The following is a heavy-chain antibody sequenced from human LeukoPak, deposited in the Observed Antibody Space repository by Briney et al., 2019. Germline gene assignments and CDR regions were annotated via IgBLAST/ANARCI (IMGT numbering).Heavy chain of an antibody. J-gene: IGHJ5*02. Sequence: WETLSHPRSVSGGPLCSSSDLWGWTRQPAGKGVEGNESFCYRGRPYYNPSLRSRVTIQIETPKHQLSLNLRSVAAADTAVYHCARDRSDDGGGWFDPWGQGTLVTVSS. CDR1: GGPLCSSSDL. D-gene: IGHD3-16*01. CDR2: FCYRGRP. CDR3: ARDRSDDGGGWFDP. V-gene: IGHV4-39*07.